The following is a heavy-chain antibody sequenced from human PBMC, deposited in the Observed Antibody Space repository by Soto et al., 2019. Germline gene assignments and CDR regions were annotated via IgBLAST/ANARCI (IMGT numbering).Heavy chain of an antibody. V-gene: IGHV3-15*01. D-gene: IGHD6-19*01. CDR3: TTSSVAVAGTYYYYGMDV. CDR2: IKSKTDGGTT. CDR1: GFTFSSAW. J-gene: IGHJ6*02. Sequence: GSLRLSCAASGFTFSSAWMSWVRQAPGKGLEWVGRIKSKTDGGTTDYAAPVKGRFTISRDDSKNPLYLQMNSLKTEDTAVYYCTTSSVAVAGTYYYYGMDVWGQGTTVTVSS.